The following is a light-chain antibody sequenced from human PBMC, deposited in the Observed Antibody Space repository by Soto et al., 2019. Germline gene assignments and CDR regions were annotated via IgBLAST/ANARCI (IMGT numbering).Light chain of an antibody. J-gene: IGLJ2*01. CDR2: EVS. CDR3: GSDTTSSPVV. V-gene: IGLV2-18*02. CDR1: SSDVGGYDR. Sequence: QSALTQPPSVSGSPGQSVTISCTGTSSDVGGYDRVCWYQQPPGAAPKLMIYEVSNRPSGVPDRFSGSKSGNTASMTISGLQAEDEADYYCGSDTTSSPVVFGGGTKLTVL.